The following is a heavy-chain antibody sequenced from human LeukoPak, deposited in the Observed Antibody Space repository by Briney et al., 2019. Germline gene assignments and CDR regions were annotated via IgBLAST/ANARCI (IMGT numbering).Heavy chain of an antibody. V-gene: IGHV4-38-2*02. CDR3: AIQARYFDY. CDR1: GYSISSGYY. D-gene: IGHD1-1*01. CDR2: IYHSGST. J-gene: IGHJ4*02. Sequence: SETVSLTCTVSGYSISSGYYWGWIRQPPGKGLEWIGSIYHSGSTYYNPSLKSRVTISVDTSKNQCSLNQSSVTAADTGMDYCAIQARYFDYWGQGTVVTVSS.